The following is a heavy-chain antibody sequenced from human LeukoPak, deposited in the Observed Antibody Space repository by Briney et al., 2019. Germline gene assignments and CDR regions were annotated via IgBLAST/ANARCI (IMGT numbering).Heavy chain of an antibody. D-gene: IGHD1-1*01. Sequence: ASVKVSCKASGYTFTSYGISWVRQAPGQGLEWMGWISAYNGNTNYAQKLQGRVTMTTDTSTSTAYMELRSLRSDDTAVYYCARARYNWNDGDDAFDIWGQGTMVTVSS. CDR3: ARARYNWNDGDDAFDI. CDR1: GYTFTSYG. V-gene: IGHV1-18*01. CDR2: ISAYNGNT. J-gene: IGHJ3*02.